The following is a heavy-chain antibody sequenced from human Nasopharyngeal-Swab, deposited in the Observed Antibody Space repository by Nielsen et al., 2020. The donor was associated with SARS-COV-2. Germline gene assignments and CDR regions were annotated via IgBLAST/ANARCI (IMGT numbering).Heavy chain of an antibody. D-gene: IGHD4-11*01. CDR1: GFTFDDYA. CDR3: AKDNSNYYYYYGMDV. Sequence: GGSLRLSCAASGFTFDDYAMHWVRQAPGKGLEWVSGISWNSGSIGYADSVKGRFTISRDNAKNSLYLQMNSLRAEDMALYYCAKDNSNYYYYYGMDVWGQGTTVTFSS. J-gene: IGHJ6*02. V-gene: IGHV3-9*03. CDR2: ISWNSGSI.